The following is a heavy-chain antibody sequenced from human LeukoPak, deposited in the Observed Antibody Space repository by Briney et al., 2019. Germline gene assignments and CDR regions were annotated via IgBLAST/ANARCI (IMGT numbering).Heavy chain of an antibody. CDR3: ARFDGSGYYQYFQH. J-gene: IGHJ1*01. CDR1: GYAFTYYY. Sequence: GASVKVTCKASGYAFTYYYIHWVRQAPGQGLEWMGIINPSGGSTSYAQKFQGRVIMTRDTSTSTVYMDLSSLRSDDTAVYYCARFDGSGYYQYFQHWGQGTLVTVSS. V-gene: IGHV1-46*01. D-gene: IGHD3-22*01. CDR2: INPSGGST.